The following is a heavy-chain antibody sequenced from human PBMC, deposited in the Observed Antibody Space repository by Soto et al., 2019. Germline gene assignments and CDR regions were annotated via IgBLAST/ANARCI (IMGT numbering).Heavy chain of an antibody. CDR3: AKSGGWQQQTWYFDI. J-gene: IGHJ2*01. D-gene: IGHD6-13*01. CDR2: ISYDGSNK. CDR1: GFTFRSFG. Sequence: QVQLVESGGGVVQPGRSLSLSCAASGFTFRSFGMHWVRQAPGKGLEWVAVISYDGSNKYYADSVKGRFTISRDNSKNTLYLQMNSLRAEDTDVYYCAKSGGWQQQTWYFDIWGRGTLVTVSS. V-gene: IGHV3-30*18.